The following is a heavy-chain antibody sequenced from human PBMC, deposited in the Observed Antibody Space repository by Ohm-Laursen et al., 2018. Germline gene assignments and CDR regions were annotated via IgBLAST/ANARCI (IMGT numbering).Heavy chain of an antibody. CDR1: GGSFSGYY. D-gene: IGHD5-18*01. Sequence: GTLSLTCPVYGGSFSGYYWSWIRQPPGKGLEWIGEINHSGSTNYNPSLKSRVTISVDTSKNQFSLKLSSVTAADTAVYYCARMNPYLSYGFDYWGQGTLVTVSS. CDR3: ARMNPYLSYGFDY. V-gene: IGHV4-34*01. CDR2: INHSGST. J-gene: IGHJ4*02.